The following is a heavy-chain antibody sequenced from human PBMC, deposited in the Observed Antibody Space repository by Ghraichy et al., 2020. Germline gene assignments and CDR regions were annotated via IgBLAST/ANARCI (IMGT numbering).Heavy chain of an antibody. D-gene: IGHD1-14*01. Sequence: GGSLRLSCAASGFSFTDYWMHWVRQTPGRGLEWVSHLNIDGTTVNYADSVKGRFTISRDNAKNTMYLQMISLTVEETAVYYCLRAYKDGLRHFDYWGQGTLVAVSS. J-gene: IGHJ4*02. CDR1: GFSFTDYW. V-gene: IGHV3-74*01. CDR2: LNIDGTTV. CDR3: LRAYKDGLRHFDY.